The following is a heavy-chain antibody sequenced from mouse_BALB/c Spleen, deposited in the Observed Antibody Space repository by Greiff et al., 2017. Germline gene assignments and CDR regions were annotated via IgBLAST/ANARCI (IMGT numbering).Heavy chain of an antibody. CDR1: GFTFSDFY. D-gene: IGHD2-1*01. CDR2: SRNKANDYTT. V-gene: IGHV7-1*02. CDR3: AREAYGNYEAY. J-gene: IGHJ3*01. Sequence: EVQVVESGGGLVQPGGSLRLSCATSGFTFSDFYMEWVRQPPGKRLEWIAASRNKANDYTTEYSASVKGRFIVSRDTSQSILYLQMNALRAEDTAIYYCAREAYGNYEAYWGQGTLVTVSA.